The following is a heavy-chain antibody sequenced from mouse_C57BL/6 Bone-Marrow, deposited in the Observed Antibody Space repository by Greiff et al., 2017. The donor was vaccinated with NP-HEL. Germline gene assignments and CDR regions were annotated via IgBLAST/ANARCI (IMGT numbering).Heavy chain of an antibody. V-gene: IGHV1-50*01. CDR3: ARFYYYGSSYCWYFDV. CDR1: GYTFTSYW. Sequence: QVQLQQPGAELVKPGASVKLSCKASGYTFTSYWMQWVKQRPGQGLEWIGEIDPSDSYTNYNQKFKGKATLTVDTSSSTAYMQLSSLTSEGSAVYYCARFYYYGSSYCWYFDVWGTGTTVTVSS. CDR2: IDPSDSYT. J-gene: IGHJ1*03. D-gene: IGHD1-1*01.